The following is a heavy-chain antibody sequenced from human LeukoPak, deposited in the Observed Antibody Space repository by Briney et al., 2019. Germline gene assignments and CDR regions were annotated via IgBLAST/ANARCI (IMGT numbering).Heavy chain of an antibody. Sequence: SETLSLTCIVSGDSFSTKTYSWVWIRQAPGEGLEWIGSIYFGGSATYSPSLKTRVSMSIDTSNNQFSLRLTSVTAADTAAYYCARHQGYAEKSDHYRVYDYWGPGKKVTVSS. CDR2: IYFGGSA. V-gene: IGHV4-39*01. D-gene: IGHD5/OR15-5a*01. CDR3: ARHQGYAEKSDHYRVYDY. CDR1: GDSFSTKTYS. J-gene: IGHJ4*02.